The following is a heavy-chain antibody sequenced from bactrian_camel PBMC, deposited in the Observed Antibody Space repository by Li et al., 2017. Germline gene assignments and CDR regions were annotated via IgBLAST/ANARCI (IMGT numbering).Heavy chain of an antibody. CDR3: AAANSACYSGTYSLRSYAYNY. D-gene: IGHD2*01. V-gene: IGHV3S40*01. Sequence: VQLVESGGDLVQPGGTLRLSCAASGFRFSGYSMIWVRQAPGKGLEWVSAISKGGRDTYYTDSVKGRFTISRDNAKNALYLQMNSLKPEDAAVYYCAAANSACYSGTYSLRSYAYNYWGQGTQVTVS. J-gene: IGHJ4*01. CDR2: ISKGGRDT. CDR1: GFRFSGYS.